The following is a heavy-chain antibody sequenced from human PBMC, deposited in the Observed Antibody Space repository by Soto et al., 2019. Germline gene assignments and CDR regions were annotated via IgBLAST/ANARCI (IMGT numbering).Heavy chain of an antibody. J-gene: IGHJ6*04. CDR2: IYHSGST. V-gene: IGHV4-4*02. CDR1: SGSISSSNW. CDR3: ATRGVDYCTNGVCYGVMDV. D-gene: IGHD2-8*01. Sequence: SETLSLTCAVSSGSISSSNWWSWVRQPPGKGLEWIGEIYHSGSTNYNPSLKSRVTISVDKSKNQFSLKLSSVTAADTAVYYCATRGVDYCTNGVCYGVMDVWGKGTTVTVSS.